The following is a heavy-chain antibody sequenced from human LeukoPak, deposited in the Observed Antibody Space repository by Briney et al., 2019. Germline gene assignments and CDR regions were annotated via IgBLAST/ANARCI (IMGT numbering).Heavy chain of an antibody. Sequence: SQTLSLTCTVSGGSISSGGYYWSWIRQPPGKGLEWIGYIYHSGSTYYNPSLKSRVTISVDRSKNQFSLKLSSVTAADTAVYYCARERRDLYSGSYSAPDSFDYWGQGTLVTVSS. CDR2: IYHSGST. D-gene: IGHD1-26*01. CDR3: ARERRDLYSGSYSAPDSFDY. J-gene: IGHJ4*02. V-gene: IGHV4-30-2*01. CDR1: GGSISSGGYY.